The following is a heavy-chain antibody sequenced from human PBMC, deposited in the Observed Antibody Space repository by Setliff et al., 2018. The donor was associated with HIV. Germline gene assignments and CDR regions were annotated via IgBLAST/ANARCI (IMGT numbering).Heavy chain of an antibody. CDR3: ARARRAGSGPKYFQH. CDR2: INHSGST. Sequence: SETLSLTCAVYGGSFNGYYWSWIRQPPGKGLEWIGEINHSGSTNYTPSLKSRVTMSVDKSKNQFSLRLSSVTAADTAVYYCARARRAGSGPKYFQHWGQGTLVTVSS. CDR1: GGSFNGYY. D-gene: IGHD2-15*01. J-gene: IGHJ1*01. V-gene: IGHV4-34*01.